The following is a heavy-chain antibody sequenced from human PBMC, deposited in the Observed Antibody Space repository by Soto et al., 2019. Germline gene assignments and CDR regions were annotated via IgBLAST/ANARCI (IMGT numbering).Heavy chain of an antibody. D-gene: IGHD2-2*01. V-gene: IGHV1-69*01. Sequence: QVQLVQSGAEVKKPGSSVKVSCKASGGTFSSYAISWVRQAPGQGLEWMGGIIPIFATANYAQKFQDRVTITADESTSTAYRELSSLRSEDTAVYYCARTYCSSTSCPYYYGMDVWGQGTKVTVSS. CDR3: ARTYCSSTSCPYYYGMDV. CDR2: IIPIFATA. J-gene: IGHJ6*02. CDR1: GGTFSSYA.